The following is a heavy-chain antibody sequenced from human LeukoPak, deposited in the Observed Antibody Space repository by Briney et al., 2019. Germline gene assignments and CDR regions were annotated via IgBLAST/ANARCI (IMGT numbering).Heavy chain of an antibody. CDR2: ISYDGSNK. CDR1: GFTFSSYA. CDR3: ARGRRDYVWGSYRDNPGELFDY. J-gene: IGHJ4*02. V-gene: IGHV3-30-3*01. Sequence: PGGSLRLSCAASGFTFSSYAMHWVRQAPGKGLEWVAVISYDGSNKYYADSVKGRFTISRDNSKNTLYLQMNSLRAEDTAVYYCARGRRDYVWGSYRDNPGELFDYWGQGTLVTVSS. D-gene: IGHD3-16*02.